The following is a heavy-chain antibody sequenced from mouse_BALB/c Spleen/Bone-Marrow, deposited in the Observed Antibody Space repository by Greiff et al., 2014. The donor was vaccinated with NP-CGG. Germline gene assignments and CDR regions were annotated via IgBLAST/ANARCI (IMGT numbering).Heavy chain of an antibody. CDR2: ISTYNGNT. D-gene: IGHD1-1*01. J-gene: IGHJ2*01. CDR3: ARDLLRSHFDY. CDR1: GYTFTYYA. V-gene: IGHV1-67*01. Sequence: QGQLKGSGPAGGRPGVSGKIFCKGFGYTFTYYAMHWGEPSHAKSLEWIGLISTYNGNTNYNQKFKGKATMTVDKSSSTAYMELARLTSEDSAIYYCARDLLRSHFDYWGQGTTLTVSS.